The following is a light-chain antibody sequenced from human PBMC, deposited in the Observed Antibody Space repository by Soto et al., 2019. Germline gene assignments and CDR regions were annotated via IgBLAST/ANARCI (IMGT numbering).Light chain of an antibody. V-gene: IGKV3-15*01. J-gene: IGKJ1*01. CDR3: QQYNNWPPWT. CDR2: GAS. CDR1: QSVSSN. Sequence: ERVRTQSAASLSVSPGERATLSCRASQSVSSNLAWYQQKPGQAPRLLIYGASTRATGIPARFSGSGSGTEFTLTISSLQSEDFAVYYCQQYNNWPPWTLGQGTRWIS.